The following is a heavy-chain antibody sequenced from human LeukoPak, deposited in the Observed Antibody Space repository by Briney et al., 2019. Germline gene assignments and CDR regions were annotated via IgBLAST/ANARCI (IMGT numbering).Heavy chain of an antibody. Sequence: GGSLRLSCAASGFTFSSYAMSWVRQAPGKGLEWVSAISGSGGSTYYADSVKGRFTISRDNSKNTLYLQMNSLRAEDTAVYYCARDSHDSGDWYFDLWGRGTLVTVSS. D-gene: IGHD1-1*01. J-gene: IGHJ2*01. CDR1: GFTFSSYA. CDR3: ARDSHDSGDWYFDL. CDR2: ISGSGGST. V-gene: IGHV3-23*01.